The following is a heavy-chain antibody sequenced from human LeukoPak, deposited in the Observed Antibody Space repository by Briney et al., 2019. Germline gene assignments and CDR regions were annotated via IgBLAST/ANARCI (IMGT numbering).Heavy chain of an antibody. CDR3: ATDRLSRLRTIPLRDAFDI. Sequence: ASVKVSCKASEYTFTGYYMHWVRQAPGQGLEWMGWINPNNGGTNYAQKFQGRVTMTRDTSINTAYMELSSLRSEDTAVYYCATDRLSRLRTIPLRDAFDIWGQGTMVTVSS. J-gene: IGHJ3*02. CDR1: EYTFTGYY. D-gene: IGHD3-16*01. CDR2: INPNNGGT. V-gene: IGHV1-2*02.